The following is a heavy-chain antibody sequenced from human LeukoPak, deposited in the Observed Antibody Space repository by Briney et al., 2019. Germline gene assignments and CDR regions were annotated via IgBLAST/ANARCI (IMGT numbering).Heavy chain of an antibody. CDR1: EYIFTNYW. D-gene: IGHD4-17*01. V-gene: IGHV5-51*01. CDR3: ARRAAVTSGYPYYFDF. J-gene: IGHJ4*02. CDR2: ISPGDSGT. Sequence: KPGESLKISCKGSEYIFTNYWIGWVRQMPGKGLEWMGIISPGDSGTRNSPSFEGQVTISADKSLSTAYLQWGSLKASDTAMYYCARRAAVTSGYPYYFDFWGRGTLVTVSS.